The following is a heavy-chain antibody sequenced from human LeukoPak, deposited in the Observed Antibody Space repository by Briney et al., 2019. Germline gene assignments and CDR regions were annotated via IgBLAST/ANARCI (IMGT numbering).Heavy chain of an antibody. V-gene: IGHV4-34*01. CDR1: GGSFSGYY. D-gene: IGHD3-10*01. CDR3: AREKSMVRGVIKGPYNWFDP. CDR2: INYSGST. Sequence: SETLSLTCAVYGGSFSGYYWSWIRQPPGKGLEWIGEINYSGSTNYNPSLKSRVTISVDTSKNQFSLKLSSVPAADTAVYYCAREKSMVRGVIKGPYNWFDPWGQGTLVTVSS. J-gene: IGHJ5*02.